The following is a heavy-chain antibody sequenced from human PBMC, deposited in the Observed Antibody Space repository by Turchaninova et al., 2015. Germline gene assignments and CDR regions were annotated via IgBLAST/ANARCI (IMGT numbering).Heavy chain of an antibody. D-gene: IGHD5-12*01. CDR1: GHSFTSYW. CDR3: ARQDGGGLYYFEN. Sequence: EGQLVQSGAEVKQPGESRQIPCKGAGHSFTSYWIGWVRQSAGKGREWSGTIYPGDSDTRYSPSFQGQVTISVDKSISTAYLQWSSLKASDTAMYYCARQDGGGLYYFENWGQGTLVTVSS. V-gene: IGHV5-51*01. J-gene: IGHJ4*02. CDR2: IYPGDSDT.